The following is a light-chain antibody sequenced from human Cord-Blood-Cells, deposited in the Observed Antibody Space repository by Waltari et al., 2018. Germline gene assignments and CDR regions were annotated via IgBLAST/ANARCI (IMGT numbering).Light chain of an antibody. Sequence: QSALTQPASVSGSPGQSITISCTGTSSDVGGYNYVSWYQQPPGKAPKLIIYDVSNRPAGVSSRFSASKSGNTASLTISGLQAEDEADYYCSSYTSSSTYVFGTGTKVTVL. CDR3: SSYTSSSTYV. CDR1: SSDVGGYNY. J-gene: IGLJ1*01. CDR2: DVS. V-gene: IGLV2-14*03.